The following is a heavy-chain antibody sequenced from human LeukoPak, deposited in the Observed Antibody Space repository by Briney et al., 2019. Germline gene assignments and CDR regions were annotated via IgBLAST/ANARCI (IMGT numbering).Heavy chain of an antibody. CDR3: AKDIVVGESFYYGMDV. Sequence: TGRSLRLSCAASGFTFDDYAMHWVRQAPGKGLEWVSGISWNSGSIGYADSVKGRFTISRDNAKNSLYLQMNNLRAEDTALYYCAKDIVVGESFYYGMDVWGQGTTVTVSS. V-gene: IGHV3-9*01. CDR1: GFTFDDYA. J-gene: IGHJ6*02. D-gene: IGHD2-21*01. CDR2: ISWNSGSI.